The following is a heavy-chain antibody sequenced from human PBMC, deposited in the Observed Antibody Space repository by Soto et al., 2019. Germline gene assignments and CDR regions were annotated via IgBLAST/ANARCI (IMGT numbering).Heavy chain of an antibody. D-gene: IGHD4-4*01. CDR1: GGTFSSYT. J-gene: IGHJ4*02. CDR3: ARQNDAYSPFDY. V-gene: IGHV1-69*02. Sequence: QVQLVQSGAEVKKPGSSVKVSCKASGGTFSSYTISWVRQAPGQGLEWMGRIIPILDMADYAQKFQGRVTITAHKPTSTAYMELSSLRSEDTAVYYCARQNDAYSPFDYWGQGTLLTVSS. CDR2: IIPILDMA.